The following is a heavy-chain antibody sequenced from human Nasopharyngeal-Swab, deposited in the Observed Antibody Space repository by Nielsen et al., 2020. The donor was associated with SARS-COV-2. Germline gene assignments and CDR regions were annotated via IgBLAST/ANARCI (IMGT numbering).Heavy chain of an antibody. V-gene: IGHV1-69*10. CDR1: GGTFSSYA. D-gene: IGHD2-2*01. Sequence: SVKVSCKASGGTFSSYAISWVRQAPGQGLEWMGGIIPILGIANYAQKFQGRVTITADKSTSTAYMELSSLRSEDTAVYYCARAIVAVSAAIWNYYYHCYMDVWGKGTTVTVSS. J-gene: IGHJ6*03. CDR3: ARAIVAVSAAIWNYYYHCYMDV. CDR2: IIPILGIA.